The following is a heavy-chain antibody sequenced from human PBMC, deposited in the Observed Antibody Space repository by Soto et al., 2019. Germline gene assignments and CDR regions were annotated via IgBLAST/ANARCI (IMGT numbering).Heavy chain of an antibody. V-gene: IGHV1-2*04. CDR1: GYTFTGYY. CDR2: INPNRGGT. D-gene: IGHD1-26*01. Sequence: ASVKVSCKASGYTFTGYYMHWVRQAPGQGLEWMGWINPNRGGTNYAQKFQGWVTMTWDTSISTAYMELSRLRSDDTAVYYCARVSIVGATNDAFDIWGQGTMVTVSS. J-gene: IGHJ3*02. CDR3: ARVSIVGATNDAFDI.